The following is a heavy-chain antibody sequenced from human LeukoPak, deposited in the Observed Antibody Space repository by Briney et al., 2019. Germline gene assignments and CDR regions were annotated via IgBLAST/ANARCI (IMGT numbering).Heavy chain of an antibody. J-gene: IGHJ4*02. D-gene: IGHD6-19*01. Sequence: GGSLRLSCAASGFTFSSYWMSWVRQAPGKGLEWVSAISGSGGSTYYADSVKGRFTISRDNSKNTLYLQMNSLRAEDTAMYYCARDSSGPHSYDYWGQGTLVTVSS. CDR2: ISGSGGST. CDR3: ARDSSGPHSYDY. CDR1: GFTFSSYW. V-gene: IGHV3-23*01.